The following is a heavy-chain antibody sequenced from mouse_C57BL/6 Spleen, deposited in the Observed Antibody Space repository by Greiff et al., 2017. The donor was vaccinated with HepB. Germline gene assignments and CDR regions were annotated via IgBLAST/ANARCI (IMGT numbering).Heavy chain of an antibody. J-gene: IGHJ4*01. Sequence: EVKLMESGAELVRPGASVKLSCTASGFNIKDDYMHWVKQRPEQGLEWIGWIDPENGDTEYASKFQGKATITADTSSNTAYLQLSSLTSEDTAVYYCTTVVSYYYAMDYWGQGTSVTVSS. CDR1: GFNIKDDY. D-gene: IGHD1-1*01. CDR3: TTVVSYYYAMDY. V-gene: IGHV14-4*01. CDR2: IDPENGDT.